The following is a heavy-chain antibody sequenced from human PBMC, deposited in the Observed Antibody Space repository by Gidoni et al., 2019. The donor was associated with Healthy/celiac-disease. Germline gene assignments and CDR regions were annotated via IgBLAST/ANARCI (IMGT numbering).Heavy chain of an antibody. Sequence: VRQAPGKGLAWVAVISYDGSNKYYADSVKGRFTISRDNSKNTLYLQMNSLRAEDTAVYYCAKDPVWYYYDSSGYGLYYWGQGTLVTVSS. CDR2: ISYDGSNK. CDR3: AKDPVWYYYDSSGYGLYY. V-gene: IGHV3-30*18. D-gene: IGHD3-22*01. J-gene: IGHJ4*02.